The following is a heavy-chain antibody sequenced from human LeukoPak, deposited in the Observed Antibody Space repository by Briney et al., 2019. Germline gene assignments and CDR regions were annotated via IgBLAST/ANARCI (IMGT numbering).Heavy chain of an antibody. Sequence: SETLSLTCSVSDGSINSGSFYWAWIRQPPGKGLEWIGSVYYSGSTYYNPSLKSRVTISIDMSKSQFSLKLNSVTAADTAMYYCATYCSSTSCYIDYWGQGTLVTVSS. CDR2: VYYSGST. CDR3: ATYCSSTSCYIDY. D-gene: IGHD2-2*01. J-gene: IGHJ4*02. CDR1: DGSINSGSFY. V-gene: IGHV4-39*01.